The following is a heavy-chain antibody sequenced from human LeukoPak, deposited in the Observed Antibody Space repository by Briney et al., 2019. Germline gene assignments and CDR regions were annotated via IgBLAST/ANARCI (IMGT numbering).Heavy chain of an antibody. CDR1: GFTFSDYY. J-gene: IGHJ4*02. V-gene: IGHV3-11*04. CDR3: ARDGDFWSGYYLNPAAGY. D-gene: IGHD3-3*01. CDR2: ISSSGSTI. Sequence: GGSLRLSCAASGFTFSDYYMSWIRQAPGKGLEWVSYISSSGSTIYYADSVKGRFTISRDNAKNSLYLQMNSLRAEDTAVYYCARDGDFWSGYYLNPAAGYWGQGTLVTVSS.